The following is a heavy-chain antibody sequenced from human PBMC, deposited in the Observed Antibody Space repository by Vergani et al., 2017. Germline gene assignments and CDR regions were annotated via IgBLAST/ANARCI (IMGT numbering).Heavy chain of an antibody. D-gene: IGHD3-9*01. CDR2: IYYSGST. CDR3: ARSRYDILTGVFDY. Sequence: QLQLQESGPGLVKPSETLSLTCTVSGGSISSSSYYWGWIRQPPGKGLEWIGYIYYSGSTYYNPSLKSRVTISVDTSKNQFSLKLSSVTAADTAVYYCARSRYDILTGVFDYWGQGTLVTVSS. J-gene: IGHJ4*02. V-gene: IGHV4-31*03. CDR1: GGSISSSSYY.